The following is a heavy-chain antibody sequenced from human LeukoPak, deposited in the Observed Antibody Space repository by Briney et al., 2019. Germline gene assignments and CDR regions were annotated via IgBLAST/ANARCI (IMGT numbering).Heavy chain of an antibody. CDR2: IYYSGST. V-gene: IGHV4-59*01. CDR3: ARERGYGDARDFDL. Sequence: SETLSLTCTVSGGSISSYYWSWIRQPPGKGLEWIGYIYYSGSTNYNPSLKSRVTISVDTSKNQFSLKLSSVTAADTAVYYCARERGYGDARDFDLCGRGALVTVSS. J-gene: IGHJ2*01. D-gene: IGHD4-17*01. CDR1: GGSISSYY.